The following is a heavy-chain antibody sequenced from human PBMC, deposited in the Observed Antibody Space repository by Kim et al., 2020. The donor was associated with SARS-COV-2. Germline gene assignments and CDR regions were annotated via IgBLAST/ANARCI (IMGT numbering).Heavy chain of an antibody. CDR1: GGSISSSSYY. J-gene: IGHJ6*02. CDR2: IYYSGST. CDR3: ARALSGYYYYYGMDV. Sequence: SETLSLTCTVSGGSISSSSYYWGWIRQPPGKGLEWIGSIYYSGSTYYNPSLKSRVTISVDTSKNQFSLKLSSVTAADTAVYYCARALSGYYYYYGMDVWGQGTTVTVSS. V-gene: IGHV4-39*01.